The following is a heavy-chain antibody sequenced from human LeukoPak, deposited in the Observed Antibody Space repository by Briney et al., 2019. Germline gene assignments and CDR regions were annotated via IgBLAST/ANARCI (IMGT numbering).Heavy chain of an antibody. J-gene: IGHJ4*02. CDR2: FSASGDNI. Sequence: GGSLRLSCTASGFTFGDYAMSWVRQAPGKGLEWVSGFSASGDNIYYAASVKGRFTISTDNSKNTLYLLMNSLRVEDTAVYYCAKKATGYSSTCLDSWGQGTLVTVSS. CDR1: GFTFGDYA. D-gene: IGHD6-13*01. CDR3: AKKATGYSSTCLDS. V-gene: IGHV3-23*01.